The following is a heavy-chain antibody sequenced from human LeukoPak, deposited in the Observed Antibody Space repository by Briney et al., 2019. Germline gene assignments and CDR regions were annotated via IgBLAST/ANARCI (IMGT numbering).Heavy chain of an antibody. CDR2: INHSGST. V-gene: IGHV4-34*01. CDR1: GGSFSGYY. CDR3: ARLGNYDILTGYQYYFDY. Sequence: SETLSLTCAVYGGSFSGYYWSWIRQPPGKGLEWIGEINHSGSTNYNPSLKSRVTISVDTSKNQFSLKLSSVTAADTAVYYCARLGNYDILTGYQYYFDYWGQGTLVTVSS. J-gene: IGHJ4*02. D-gene: IGHD3-9*01.